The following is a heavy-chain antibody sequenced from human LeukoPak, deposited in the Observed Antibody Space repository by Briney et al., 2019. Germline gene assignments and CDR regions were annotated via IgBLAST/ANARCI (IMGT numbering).Heavy chain of an antibody. V-gene: IGHV3-9*01. CDR3: ARDLMGAAHYFQH. CDR1: GFTFDDYA. CDR2: ISWNSGSI. Sequence: GGSLRLSCAASGFTFDDYAMHWVRQAPGKGLEWVSGISWNSGSIGYADSVKGRFTISRDNAKNSLYLQMNSLRAEDTAVYYCARDLMGAAHYFQHWGQGTLVTVSS. J-gene: IGHJ1*01. D-gene: IGHD2-15*01.